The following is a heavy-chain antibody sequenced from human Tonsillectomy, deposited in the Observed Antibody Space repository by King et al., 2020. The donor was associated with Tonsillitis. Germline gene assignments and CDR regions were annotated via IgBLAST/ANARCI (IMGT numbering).Heavy chain of an antibody. CDR3: ARDEGGGYDYGDYSFAY. CDR1: RFTFSSYA. CDR2: ISYDGSNK. J-gene: IGHJ4*02. Sequence: HVQLVQSGGGVVQSGRSLRLSCAASRFTFSSYAMHWVRQAPGKGLEWVAVISYDGSNKYYGDSVKGRFTISRDNSKNTVYLQMNSLRTEDTAVYYCARDEGGGYDYGDYSFAYWGQGTLVTVSS. V-gene: IGHV3-30-3*01. D-gene: IGHD4-17*01.